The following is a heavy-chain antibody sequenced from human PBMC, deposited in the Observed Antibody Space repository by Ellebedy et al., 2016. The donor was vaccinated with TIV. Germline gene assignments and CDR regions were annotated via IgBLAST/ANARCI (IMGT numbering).Heavy chain of an antibody. D-gene: IGHD3-10*01. CDR1: GFTFSNYW. CDR2: IKQDGSEK. CDR3: AKDRGVSYYYGSGSYPPHAFDI. J-gene: IGHJ3*02. V-gene: IGHV3-7*03. Sequence: GESLKISXAASGFTFSNYWMSWVRQAPGKGLEWVANIKQDGSEKYYVDSVKGRFTISRDNAKNSLYLQMNSLRAEDTALYYCAKDRGVSYYYGSGSYPPHAFDIWGQGTMVTVSS.